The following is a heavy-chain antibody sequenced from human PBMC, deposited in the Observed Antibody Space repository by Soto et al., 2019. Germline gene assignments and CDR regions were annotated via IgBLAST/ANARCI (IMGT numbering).Heavy chain of an antibody. CDR2: VYNSGST. D-gene: IGHD6-13*01. CDR1: GGSISSNY. V-gene: IGHV4-59*01. J-gene: IGHJ4*02. Sequence: PXETLSLTCTVAGGSISSNYWTWIRQPPGKGLDWIGYVYNSGSTNYNPSLKSRVTISEDTSKSQFSLKVNSMTAADTAVYYCARYRREAVAGYTLDNWGQGILVTVSS. CDR3: ARYRREAVAGYTLDN.